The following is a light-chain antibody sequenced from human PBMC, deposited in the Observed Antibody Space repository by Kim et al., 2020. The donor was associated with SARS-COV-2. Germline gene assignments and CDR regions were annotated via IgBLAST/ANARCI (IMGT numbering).Light chain of an antibody. CDR2: GAA. CDR3: QQYGSSPAT. Sequence: EIVLTQSPGTLSLSPGERATLSCRANQSVSSNSLAWYQQRPGQAPRLLIYGAASRATGIPDRFSGSGSGIDFTLTISRLDPEDFAVYYCQQYGSSPATFGQGTKVDIK. V-gene: IGKV3-20*01. CDR1: QSVSSNS. J-gene: IGKJ1*01.